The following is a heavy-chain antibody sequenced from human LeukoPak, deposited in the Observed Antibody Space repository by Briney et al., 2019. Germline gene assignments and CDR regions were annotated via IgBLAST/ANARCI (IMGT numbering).Heavy chain of an antibody. CDR1: GGSISSGGYS. J-gene: IGHJ5*02. V-gene: IGHV4-31*03. CDR2: IYYSGST. D-gene: IGHD5-18*01. CDR3: ARYSYGYDWFDP. Sequence: SQTLSLTCTVSGGSISSGGYSWSWIRQHPGKGLEWIGYIYYSGSTYYNPSLKSRVTISVDTSKNQFSLKLSSVTAADTAVYYCARYSYGYDWFDPWGQGTLVTVSS.